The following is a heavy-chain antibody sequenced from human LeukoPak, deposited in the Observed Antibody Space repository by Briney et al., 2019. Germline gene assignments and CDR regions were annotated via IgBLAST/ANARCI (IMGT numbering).Heavy chain of an antibody. D-gene: IGHD2-2*01. CDR1: GFTFSSYA. V-gene: IGHV3-30*04. J-gene: IGHJ4*02. Sequence: SGGSLRLSCAASGFTFSSYAMHWVRQAPGKGLEWVAVISYDGSNKYYADSVKGRFTISRDNSKNTLYLQMNSLRAEDTAVYYCARGDCSSTSCYLGDYWGQGTLVTVSS. CDR3: ARGDCSSTSCYLGDY. CDR2: ISYDGSNK.